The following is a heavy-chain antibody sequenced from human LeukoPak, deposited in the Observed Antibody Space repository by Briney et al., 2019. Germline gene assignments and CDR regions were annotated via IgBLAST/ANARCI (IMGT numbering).Heavy chain of an antibody. V-gene: IGHV3-49*04. Sequence: GGSLRLSCTASGFTFGDYAMSWVHQAPGKGLEWVGFIRSKAYGGTTEYAASVKGRFTISRDDSKSIAYLQMNSLRAEDTALYYCVKGAYDYSEMGYFDYWGQGTLVTVSS. CDR2: IRSKAYGGTT. D-gene: IGHD5-12*01. CDR1: GFTFGDYA. CDR3: VKGAYDYSEMGYFDY. J-gene: IGHJ4*02.